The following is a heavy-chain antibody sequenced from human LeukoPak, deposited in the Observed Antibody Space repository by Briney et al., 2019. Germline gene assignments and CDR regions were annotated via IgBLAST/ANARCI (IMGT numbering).Heavy chain of an antibody. Sequence: GGSLRLSCAASGFTFSSYAMSWVRQAPGKGLEWVSAISGNGGSTYYADSVKGRFAISRDNSKNTLHLRMNSLRAEDTVVYYCAKDRLVRYSYYGMDVWGQGTTVTVSS. CDR3: AKDRLVRYSYYGMDV. D-gene: IGHD6-19*01. CDR2: ISGNGGST. V-gene: IGHV3-23*01. J-gene: IGHJ6*02. CDR1: GFTFSSYA.